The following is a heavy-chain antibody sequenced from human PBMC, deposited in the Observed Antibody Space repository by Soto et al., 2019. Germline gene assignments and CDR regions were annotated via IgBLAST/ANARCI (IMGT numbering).Heavy chain of an antibody. Sequence: QVQLVQSGAEVKKPGSSVKVSCKASGGTFSSYAISWVRQAPGQGLEWMGGIIPIFGTANYAQKFQGRVTIPADESTSTAYMGLSSLRSEDTAVYYCAREAVMTTVTTDGYYYYGMDVWGQGTTVTVSS. J-gene: IGHJ6*02. CDR1: GGTFSSYA. D-gene: IGHD4-17*01. CDR2: IIPIFGTA. CDR3: AREAVMTTVTTDGYYYYGMDV. V-gene: IGHV1-69*01.